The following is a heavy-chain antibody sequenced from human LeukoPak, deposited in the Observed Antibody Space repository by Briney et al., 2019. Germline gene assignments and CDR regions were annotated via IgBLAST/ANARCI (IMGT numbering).Heavy chain of an antibody. J-gene: IGHJ4*02. V-gene: IGHV4-59*12. D-gene: IGHD6-19*01. CDR2: IYYSGST. CDR1: GGSISSYY. Sequence: SETLSLTCTVSGGSISSYYWSWIRQPPGKGLEWIGYIYYSGSTNYNPSLKSRVTISVDTSKNQFSLKLSSVTAADTAVYYCARGRVSIAVASTDFDYWGQGTLVTVSS. CDR3: ARGRVSIAVASTDFDY.